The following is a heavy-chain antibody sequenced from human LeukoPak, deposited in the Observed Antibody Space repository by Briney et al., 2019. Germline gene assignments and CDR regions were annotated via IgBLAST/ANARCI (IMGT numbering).Heavy chain of an antibody. CDR2: IIPIFGTA. D-gene: IGHD4-17*01. V-gene: IGHV1-69*13. Sequence: SVKVSSKASGGTFRSYAIRWVRQAPGQGLEWMGGIIPIFGTANYAQKFQGRVTITADESTSTAYMELSSLRSEDTAVYYCAREQIRGPQTHWGQGTLVTVSS. CDR1: GGTFRSYA. CDR3: AREQIRGPQTH. J-gene: IGHJ4*02.